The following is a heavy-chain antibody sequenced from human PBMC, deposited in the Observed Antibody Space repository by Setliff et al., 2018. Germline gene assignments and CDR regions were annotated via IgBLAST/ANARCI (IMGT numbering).Heavy chain of an antibody. Sequence: GSLRLSCSASGFTFSSLWMAWVRQAPGKGLEWVANINQRGSDQFYVESVKGRFTISRDNAKNSLYLQMNSLRVEDTAVYYCARDGGTSMVKTYYYGLDVWGQGTTVTVSS. CDR3: ARDGGTSMVKTYYYGLDV. V-gene: IGHV3-7*01. CDR2: INQRGSDQ. J-gene: IGHJ6*02. D-gene: IGHD5-18*01. CDR1: GFTFSSLW.